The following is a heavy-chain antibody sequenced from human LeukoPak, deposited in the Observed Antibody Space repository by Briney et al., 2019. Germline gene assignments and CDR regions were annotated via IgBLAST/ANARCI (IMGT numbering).Heavy chain of an antibody. CDR1: GGSFSGYY. J-gene: IGHJ4*02. CDR3: ARGRGWNYIDY. V-gene: IGHV4-34*01. D-gene: IGHD6-19*01. Sequence: PSETLSLTCAVYGGSFSGYYWSWIRQPPGKGLEWIGEINHSGSTSYNPSLKSRVTISVDTSKNQFSLKLSSVTAADTAVYYCARGRGWNYIDYWGQGTLVTVSS. CDR2: INHSGST.